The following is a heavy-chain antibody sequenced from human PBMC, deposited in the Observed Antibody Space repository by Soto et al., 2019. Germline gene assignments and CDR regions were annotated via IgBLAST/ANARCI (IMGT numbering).Heavy chain of an antibody. CDR3: AKGDNLGPKTGYAFDP. CDR1: GDSVSSNTAS. Sequence: SQTLSLTCAISGDSVSSNTASWNWIRQSPSRGLEWLGRTYFRSKWYNDYAVSVKSRIIINPDTSNNQFSLQLNSVAPEDTAVYFCAKGDNLGPKTGYAFDPWGQGIMVTVSS. V-gene: IGHV6-1*01. D-gene: IGHD5-12*01. CDR2: TYFRSKWYN. J-gene: IGHJ5*02.